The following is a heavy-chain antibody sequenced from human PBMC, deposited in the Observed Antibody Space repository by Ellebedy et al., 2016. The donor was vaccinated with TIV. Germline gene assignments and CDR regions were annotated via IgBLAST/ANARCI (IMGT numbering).Heavy chain of an antibody. CDR1: GFTFSPYA. CDR3: VTWGQSYGR. V-gene: IGHV3-23*05. D-gene: IGHD3-16*01. CDR2: IFGSGRQR. J-gene: IGHJ4*02. Sequence: PGGSLRLSCAASGFTFSPYAMAWVRQAPGKGLEWVSGIFGSGRQRYADSVKGRFTISRDNAKRSLFLQMNSLRVDDTAVYYCVTWGQSYGRWGQGSLVTISS.